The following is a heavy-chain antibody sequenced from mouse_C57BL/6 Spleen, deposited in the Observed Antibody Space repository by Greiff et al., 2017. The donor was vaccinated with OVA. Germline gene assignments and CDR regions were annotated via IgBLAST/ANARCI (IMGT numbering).Heavy chain of an antibody. Sequence: VQLQQSGAELVMPGASVKLSCTASGFNIKDDYMHWVKQRPEQGLEWIGWIDPENGDTEYASKFQGKATITADTSSNTAYLQLSSLTSEDTAVYYCTTPHYYGTPYWGQGTLVTVSA. D-gene: IGHD1-1*01. CDR3: TTPHYYGTPY. J-gene: IGHJ3*01. CDR1: GFNIKDDY. V-gene: IGHV14-4*01. CDR2: IDPENGDT.